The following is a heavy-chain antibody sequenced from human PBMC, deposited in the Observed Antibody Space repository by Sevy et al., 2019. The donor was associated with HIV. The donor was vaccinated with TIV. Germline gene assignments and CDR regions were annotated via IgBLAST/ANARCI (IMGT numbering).Heavy chain of an antibody. CDR1: GGSISSSSYY. CDR3: GGATFPWRTSRTRSSLMXGSVTAADTAVYYCARLRGITIFGVVPYYYYGMDV. J-gene: IGHJ6*02. D-gene: IGHD3-10*01. Sequence: SETLSLTCTVSGGSISSSSYYWGWIRQPPGKGLEWIGSIYYSGSTYYNPSLKSRVTISVDTSKNQFPLKLSPVTAPVPTPPPRGGATFPWRTSRTRSSLMXGSVTAADTAVYYCARLRGITIFGVVPYYYYGMDVWGQGTTVTVSS. CDR2: IYYSGST. V-gene: IGHV4-39*01.